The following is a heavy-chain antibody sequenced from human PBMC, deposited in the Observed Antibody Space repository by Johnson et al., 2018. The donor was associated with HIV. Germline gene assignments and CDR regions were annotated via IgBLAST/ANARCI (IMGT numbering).Heavy chain of an antibody. Sequence: QVQLVESGGGLVQPGGSLRLSCAASGFTFSSYAMHWVRQAPGKGLEWVAVISYDGSNKYYADSVKGRFTISRDNSKNTLYLQMNSLRAEDTAVYYCAKDRGLLDAFDIWGQGTMVTVSS. V-gene: IGHV3-30-3*01. CDR2: ISYDGSNK. J-gene: IGHJ3*02. CDR3: AKDRGLLDAFDI. CDR1: GFTFSSYA.